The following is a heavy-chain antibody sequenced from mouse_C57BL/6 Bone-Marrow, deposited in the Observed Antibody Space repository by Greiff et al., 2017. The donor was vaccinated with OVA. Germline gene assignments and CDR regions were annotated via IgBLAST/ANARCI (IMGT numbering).Heavy chain of an antibody. CDR1: GFTFSDYY. J-gene: IGHJ3*01. CDR2: INYDGSST. Sequence: EVNLVESEGGLVQPGSSMKLSCTASGFTFSDYYMAWVRQVPEKGLEWVANINYDGSSTYYLDSLKSRFIISRDNAKNILYLQMSSLKSEDTATYYCASYARGFAYWGQGTLVTVSA. CDR3: ASYARGFAY. V-gene: IGHV5-16*01. D-gene: IGHD1-1*01.